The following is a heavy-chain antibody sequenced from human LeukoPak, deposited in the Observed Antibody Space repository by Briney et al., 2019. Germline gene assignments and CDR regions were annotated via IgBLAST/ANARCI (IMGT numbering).Heavy chain of an antibody. J-gene: IGHJ4*02. Sequence: GGSLRLSCVASGFIFSSYWMSWVRQAPGKGLEWVANIKQDGSVKYYVDSVKGRFTVSRDNAKNSHYLQMNSLRAEDTAVYYCARIGYSSSSFDYWGQGTLVTVSS. CDR3: ARIGYSSSSFDY. V-gene: IGHV3-7*01. D-gene: IGHD6-6*01. CDR1: GFIFSSYW. CDR2: IKQDGSVK.